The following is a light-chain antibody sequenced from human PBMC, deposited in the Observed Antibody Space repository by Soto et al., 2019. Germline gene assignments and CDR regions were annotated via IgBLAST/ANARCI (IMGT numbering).Light chain of an antibody. V-gene: IGKV3-15*01. Sequence: EIVMTQSPDTLSVSPGERVTLSCRASQSVSSDLAWYQQKPGQAPRLLVYGASTRATDLAARFSGSGSGTEFTLTISSLQSEDFAVYYCHQYNNWPPYTFGQGTKLEIK. CDR1: QSVSSD. CDR3: HQYNNWPPYT. CDR2: GAS. J-gene: IGKJ2*01.